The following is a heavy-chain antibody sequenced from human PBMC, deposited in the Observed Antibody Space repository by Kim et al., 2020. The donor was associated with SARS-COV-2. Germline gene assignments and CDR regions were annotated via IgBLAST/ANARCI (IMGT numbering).Heavy chain of an antibody. CDR3: AKKYYELHGLDV. CDR2: T. D-gene: IGHD3-22*01. Sequence: TYYADALKGRVTISRENSKNALYLQMDSLRGEDTVGYYCAKKYYELHGLDVWGQGTTVTVSS. V-gene: IGHV3-23*01. J-gene: IGHJ6*02.